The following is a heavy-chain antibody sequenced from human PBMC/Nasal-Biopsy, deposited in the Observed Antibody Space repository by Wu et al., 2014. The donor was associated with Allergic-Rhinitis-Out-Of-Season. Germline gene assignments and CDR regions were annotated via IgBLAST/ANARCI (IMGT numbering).Heavy chain of an antibody. CDR3: ARVGYSSGYSDAFDI. J-gene: IGHJ3*02. Sequence: LRLSCAASGFTFSSYSMNWVRQAPREGLEWVSSISSSSSYIYYADSVKGRFTISRDNAKNSLYLQMNSLRAEDTAVYYCARVGYSSGYSDAFDIWAKGQWSPSLQ. CDR2: ISSSSSYI. D-gene: IGHD3-22*01. CDR1: GFTFSSYS. V-gene: IGHV3-21*04.